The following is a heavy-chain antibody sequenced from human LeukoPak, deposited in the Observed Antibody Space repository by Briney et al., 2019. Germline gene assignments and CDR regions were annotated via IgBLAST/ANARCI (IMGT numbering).Heavy chain of an antibody. Sequence: PGGSLRLSCAASGFTFSDYYMSWIRQAPGKGLEWVSYISSSSSYTNYADSVKGRFTISGDNAKNSLYLQMNSLRAEGTAVYYCARDLLLLWFGESGNAFDIWGQGTMVTVSS. CDR3: ARDLLLLWFGESGNAFDI. CDR1: GFTFSDYY. J-gene: IGHJ3*02. D-gene: IGHD3-10*01. CDR2: ISSSSSYT. V-gene: IGHV3-11*05.